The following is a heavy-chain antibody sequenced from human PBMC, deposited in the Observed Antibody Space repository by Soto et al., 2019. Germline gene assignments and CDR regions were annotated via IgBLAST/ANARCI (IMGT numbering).Heavy chain of an antibody. CDR2: ISAYNGNT. Sequence: QVQLVQSGAEVKKPGASVKVSCKASGYTFTSYGISWVRQAPGQGLEWMGWISAYNGNTNYAQKLQGRVTMTTDTSTSTAYMELRSLRSDDTAVYYCASRGPVVVVPAAMGDRVCYFDYWGQGTLVTVSS. D-gene: IGHD2-2*01. CDR1: GYTFTSYG. J-gene: IGHJ4*02. V-gene: IGHV1-18*01. CDR3: ASRGPVVVVPAAMGDRVCYFDY.